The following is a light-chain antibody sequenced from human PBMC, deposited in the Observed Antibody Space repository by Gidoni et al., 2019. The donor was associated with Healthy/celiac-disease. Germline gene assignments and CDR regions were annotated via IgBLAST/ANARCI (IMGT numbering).Light chain of an antibody. CDR2: GNS. CDR1: SSNIWAGYD. CDR3: QSYDSSLSGWV. V-gene: IGLV1-40*01. Sequence: QSVLTQPPSVSGAPGQRVTISCTGSSSNIWAGYDVHWYQQLPGTAPKLLIYGNSNLPSGVPDRFSGSKSGTSASLAITGLQAEDEADYYCQSYDSSLSGWVFGGGTKLTVL. J-gene: IGLJ3*02.